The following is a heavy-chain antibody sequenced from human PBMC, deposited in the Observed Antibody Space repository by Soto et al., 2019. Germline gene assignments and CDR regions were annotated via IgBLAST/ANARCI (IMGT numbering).Heavy chain of an antibody. V-gene: IGHV4-59*01. D-gene: IGHD6-13*01. CDR3: ARELPVFPGEAANTNFNAFDI. CDR1: GGSISSYY. Sequence: QVQLQESGPGLVKPSETLSLTCTVSGGSISSYYWSWIRQPPGKGLEWIGYIYYSGSTNYNPSLKSRVTISVDTSKNQFSLKLSSVTAADTAVYYCARELPVFPGEAANTNFNAFDIWGQGTMVTVSS. CDR2: IYYSGST. J-gene: IGHJ3*02.